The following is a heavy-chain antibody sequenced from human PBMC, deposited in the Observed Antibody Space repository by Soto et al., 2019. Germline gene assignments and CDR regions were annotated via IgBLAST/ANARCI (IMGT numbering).Heavy chain of an antibody. CDR3: VRDGTKTLRDWFDP. D-gene: IGHD1-1*01. J-gene: IGHJ5*02. V-gene: IGHV4-4*07. CDR2: IYATGTT. Sequence: SEALSLTCTVSVASISGFYWSWIRKSAGKGLEWIGRIYATGTTDYNPSLKSRVMMSVDTSKKQFSLKLRSVTAADTAVYYCVRDGTKTLRDWFDPWGQGISVTVSS. CDR1: VASISGFY.